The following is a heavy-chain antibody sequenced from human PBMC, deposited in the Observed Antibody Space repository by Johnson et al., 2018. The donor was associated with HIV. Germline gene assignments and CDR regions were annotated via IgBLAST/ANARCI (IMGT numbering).Heavy chain of an antibody. CDR3: AKDQASGYYCDAFDI. D-gene: IGHD3-22*01. V-gene: IGHV3-66*01. CDR2: IYSGGST. J-gene: IGHJ3*02. Sequence: EVQLVESGGGLVQPGGSLRLSCAASGFTVSRNYMSWVRQAPGKGLEWVSVIYSGGSTYHTDSVKGRFTISRDNSKNTLYLQMNSLRAEDTAVYYCAKDQASGYYCDAFDIWGQGTMVTVSS. CDR1: GFTVSRNY.